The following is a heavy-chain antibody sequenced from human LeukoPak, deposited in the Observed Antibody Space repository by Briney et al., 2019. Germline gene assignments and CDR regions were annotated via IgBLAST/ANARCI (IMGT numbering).Heavy chain of an antibody. CDR3: ARCTSTSCYNFDY. V-gene: IGHV4-61*09. CDR1: GGSINSGSYY. J-gene: IGHJ4*02. D-gene: IGHD2-2*02. CDR2: IYTTGST. Sequence: SETLSLTCTVSGGSINSGSYYWNWIRQSAGKGLEWIGHIYTTGSTNYSPSLRSRVTISLDTSKNQFSLKLNSVTAADTAVYYCARCTSTSCYNFDYWGQGTLVTVSS.